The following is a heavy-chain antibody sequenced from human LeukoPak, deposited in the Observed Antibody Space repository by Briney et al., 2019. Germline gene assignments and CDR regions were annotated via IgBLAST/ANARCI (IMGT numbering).Heavy chain of an antibody. CDR2: IYPGDSDA. CDR1: GYIFTSYW. V-gene: IGHV5-51*01. J-gene: IGHJ4*02. D-gene: IGHD4-11*01. CDR3: ARRGGLDYRHSFDY. Sequence: PGESLKISCKGSGYIFTSYWIGWVRRMPGKGLEWMGIIYPGDSDARYSPSFQGQVTMSADKFSNTAYLQWSSLKASDTAMYYCARRGGLDYRHSFDYWGQGTLVTAS.